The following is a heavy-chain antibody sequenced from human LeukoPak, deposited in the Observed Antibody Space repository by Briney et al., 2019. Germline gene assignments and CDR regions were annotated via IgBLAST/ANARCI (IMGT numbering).Heavy chain of an antibody. V-gene: IGHV3-74*01. Sequence: GGSLRLSCAASGFTLSRYWMHWVREAPGRGLVWVSRINSDGSDITYADSVKGRFTISRDNAKNTVYLQMNSLRAEDTAVYYCARGSLGDGSLLVDYWGQGTLVTVSS. J-gene: IGHJ4*02. CDR1: GFTLSRYW. D-gene: IGHD1-26*01. CDR3: ARGSLGDGSLLVDY. CDR2: INSDGSDI.